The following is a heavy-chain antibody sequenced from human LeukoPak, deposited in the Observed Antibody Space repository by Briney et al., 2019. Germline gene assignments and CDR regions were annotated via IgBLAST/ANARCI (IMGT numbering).Heavy chain of an antibody. V-gene: IGHV1-69*13. D-gene: IGHD3-10*01. CDR2: IIPIFGTA. CDR3: ARQSHCYGSGSYYNLRFDP. Sequence: SVKVSFKASGGTFSSYAISWVRQAPGQGLEWMGGIIPIFGTANYAQKFQGRVTITADESTSTAYMELSSLRSEDTAVYYCARQSHCYGSGSYYNLRFDPWGQGTLVTVSS. J-gene: IGHJ5*02. CDR1: GGTFSSYA.